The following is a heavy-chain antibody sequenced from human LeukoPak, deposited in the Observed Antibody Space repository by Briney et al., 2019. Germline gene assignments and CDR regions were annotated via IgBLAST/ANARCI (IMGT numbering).Heavy chain of an antibody. V-gene: IGHV3-48*04. CDR3: ARGGHFSSYKEYFHN. Sequence: GGPLRLSCAASGFTFSSYSLNWVRQAPGKGLEWVSHISSSSSAIYYADSVKGRFTISRDNAKNSVYLQMNSLRAEDTAVYSCARGGHFSSYKEYFHNWGQGTLVSVSS. D-gene: IGHD6-13*01. CDR2: ISSSSSAI. CDR1: GFTFSSYS. J-gene: IGHJ1*01.